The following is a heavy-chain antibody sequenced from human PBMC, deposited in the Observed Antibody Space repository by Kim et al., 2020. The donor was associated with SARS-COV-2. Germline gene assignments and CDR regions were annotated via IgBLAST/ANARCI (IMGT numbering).Heavy chain of an antibody. D-gene: IGHD3-16*01. V-gene: IGHV4-31*03. CDR1: GGSISSGGYY. Sequence: SETLSLTCTVSGGSISSGGYYWSWIRQHPGKGLEWIGYIYYSGSTYYNPSLKSRVTISVDTSKNQFSLKLSSVTAADTAVYYCARADAGGDWFDPWGQGTLVTVSS. CDR2: IYYSGST. CDR3: ARADAGGDWFDP. J-gene: IGHJ5*02.